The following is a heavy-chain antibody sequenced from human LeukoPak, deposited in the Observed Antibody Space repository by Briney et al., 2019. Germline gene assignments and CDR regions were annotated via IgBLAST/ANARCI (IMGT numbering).Heavy chain of an antibody. CDR3: ARGRVVPAAARYYFDY. D-gene: IGHD2-2*01. CDR1: GFTFSSYG. V-gene: IGHV3-33*01. CDR2: IWYDGSNK. Sequence: GGSLRLSCAASGFTFSSYGMHWVRQAPGKGLEWVAVIWYDGSNKYYADSVKGRFTISRDNSKNTLYLQMNSLRAEDTAVYYCARGRVVPAAARYYFDYWGQGTLVTVSS. J-gene: IGHJ4*02.